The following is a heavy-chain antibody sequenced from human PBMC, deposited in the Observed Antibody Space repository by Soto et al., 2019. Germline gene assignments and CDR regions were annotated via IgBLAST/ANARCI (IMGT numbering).Heavy chain of an antibody. Sequence: PGGSLRLSCAASGFSFSDYSMNWVRQAPGKGLEWVAFIEYGGTTKYYRDSVKGRFTISRDNSKNTLYLQMNSLRAEDTAVYYCARVFRMAVAGTETGSFDYWGQGTLVTVSS. CDR3: ARVFRMAVAGTETGSFDY. J-gene: IGHJ4*02. V-gene: IGHV3-30-3*01. CDR2: IEYGGTTK. D-gene: IGHD6-19*01. CDR1: GFSFSDYS.